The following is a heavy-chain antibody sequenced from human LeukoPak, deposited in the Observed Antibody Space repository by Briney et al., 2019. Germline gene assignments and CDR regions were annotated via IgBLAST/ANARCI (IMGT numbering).Heavy chain of an antibody. CDR3: ARIGLAATGGKRRGSVAPYYFDY. Sequence: SQSMSLTCAVYGGSFSGYYWSWIRQPPGEGLEWYGGINHSGSTNYNPSLKSRVTISVATSKNQFSLKLNSVPAADTAVYYCARIGLAATGGKRRGSVAPYYFDYWGQGTLVTVSS. CDR2: INHSGST. V-gene: IGHV4-34*01. CDR1: GGSFSGYY. D-gene: IGHD6-13*01. J-gene: IGHJ4*02.